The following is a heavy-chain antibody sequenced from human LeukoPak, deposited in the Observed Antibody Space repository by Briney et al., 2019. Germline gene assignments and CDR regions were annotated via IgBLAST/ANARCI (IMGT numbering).Heavy chain of an antibody. J-gene: IGHJ5*02. CDR2: IKSKTDGGTT. CDR1: GFTFSNAW. CDR3: TTDPGPPAAPWDWFDP. V-gene: IGHV3-15*01. Sequence: GGSLRLSCADSGFTFSNAWMSWVRQAPGKGLEWVGHIKSKTDGGTTDYAAPVKGRFTISRDDSKNTLYLQMNSLKTEDTAVYYCTTDPGPPAAPWDWFDPWGQGTLVTVSS. D-gene: IGHD2-2*01.